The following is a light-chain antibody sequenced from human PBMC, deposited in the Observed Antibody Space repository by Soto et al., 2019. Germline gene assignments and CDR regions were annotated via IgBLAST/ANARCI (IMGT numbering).Light chain of an antibody. J-gene: IGKJ1*01. Sequence: DIVMTQSPDSLAVSLGERATINCKCSQSVLYSSNNKNYLAWYQQRPGQPPNLLIYWASTRESGVPDRFSGSGSGKDFTLTISSLQAEDVAIYYCQQYFSFPWTFGQGTKVEIK. CDR2: WAS. CDR1: QSVLYSSNNKNY. CDR3: QQYFSFPWT. V-gene: IGKV4-1*01.